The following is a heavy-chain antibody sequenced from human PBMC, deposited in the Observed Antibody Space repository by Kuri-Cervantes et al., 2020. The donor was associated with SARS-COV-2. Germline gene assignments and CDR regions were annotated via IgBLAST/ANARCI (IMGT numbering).Heavy chain of an antibody. V-gene: IGHV3-30-3*01. CDR1: GFTFSCSA. CDR3: AGELGSDAFDI. Sequence: GGSLRLSCAASGFTFSCSAMHWVRQAPGKGLEWVAVISYDGSNKYYADSVKGRFTISRDNSKNTLYLQMNSLRAEDTAVYYCAGELGSDAFDIWGQGTMVTVSS. D-gene: IGHD7-27*01. J-gene: IGHJ3*02. CDR2: ISYDGSNK.